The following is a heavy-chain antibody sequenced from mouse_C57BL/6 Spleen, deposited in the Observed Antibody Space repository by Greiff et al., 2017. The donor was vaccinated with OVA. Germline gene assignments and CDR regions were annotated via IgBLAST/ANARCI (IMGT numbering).Heavy chain of an antibody. Sequence: QVQLQQSGAELARPGASVKMSCKASGYTFTSYTMHWVKQRPGQGLEWIGYINPSSGYTKYNQKFKDKATLTADKSSSTAYMQLSSLTSEDSAVYYCARFFTVEAMDYWGQGTSVTVSS. J-gene: IGHJ4*01. CDR2: INPSSGYT. CDR3: ARFFTVEAMDY. D-gene: IGHD1-1*01. V-gene: IGHV1-4*01. CDR1: GYTFTSYT.